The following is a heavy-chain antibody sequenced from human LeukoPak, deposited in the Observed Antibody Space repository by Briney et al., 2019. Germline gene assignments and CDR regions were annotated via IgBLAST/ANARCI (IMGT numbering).Heavy chain of an antibody. V-gene: IGHV4-34*01. CDR2: INHSGST. CDR3: TRVYNPDYYYYMDV. CDR1: GGSFSGYY. Sequence: PSETLSLTCAVYGGSFSGYYWSWIRQPPGKGLEWIGEINHSGSTNYNPSLKSRVTISVDTSQNHFSLSLRSVTAADTAVYYCTRVYNPDYYYYMDVWGKGTTVTISS. J-gene: IGHJ6*03. D-gene: IGHD1-14*01.